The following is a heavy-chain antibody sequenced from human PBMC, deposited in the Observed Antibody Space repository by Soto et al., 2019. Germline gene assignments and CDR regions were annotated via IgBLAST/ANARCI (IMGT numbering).Heavy chain of an antibody. J-gene: IGHJ3*02. CDR2: INPNSGGA. CDR3: ARDHLSGENAFDI. V-gene: IGHV1-2*02. D-gene: IGHD4-17*01. CDR1: GYTFTGYY. Sequence: ASVKVSCKASGYTFTGYYMHWLRQSPGQGLEWMGWINPNSGGANYAQKFQGRVTMTRDTSISTAYMELSRLRSDDTAVYYCARDHLSGENAFDIWGQGTMVTVSS.